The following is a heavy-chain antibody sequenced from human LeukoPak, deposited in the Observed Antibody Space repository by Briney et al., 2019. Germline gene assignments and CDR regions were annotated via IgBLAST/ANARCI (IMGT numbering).Heavy chain of an antibody. Sequence: GRSLRLSCAASGFTFSSYGMHWVRQAPGKGLEWVALISYDGSNKYYADSVKGRFTISRDNSKNTLYLQMNSLRAEDTAVYYCSKDRNFYYYDSSGYTNYWGQGTLVTVSS. V-gene: IGHV3-30*18. D-gene: IGHD3-22*01. J-gene: IGHJ4*02. CDR1: GFTFSSYG. CDR2: ISYDGSNK. CDR3: SKDRNFYYYDSSGYTNY.